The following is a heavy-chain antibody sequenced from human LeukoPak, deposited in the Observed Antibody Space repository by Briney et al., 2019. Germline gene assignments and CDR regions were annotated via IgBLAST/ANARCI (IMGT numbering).Heavy chain of an antibody. V-gene: IGHV3-15*01. CDR1: GFTFSSYS. J-gene: IGHJ1*01. CDR3: TTDRYYDNSELQFQH. CDR2: IKRETDGGTI. Sequence: GGSLRLSCAVSGFTFSSYSMNWVRQAPGKGLEWLGRIKRETDGGTIDYAAPVKGRFTISRDDSRNTLYLQMDSLKIEDTAVYYCTTDRYYDNSELQFQHWGQGTLVTVSS. D-gene: IGHD3-22*01.